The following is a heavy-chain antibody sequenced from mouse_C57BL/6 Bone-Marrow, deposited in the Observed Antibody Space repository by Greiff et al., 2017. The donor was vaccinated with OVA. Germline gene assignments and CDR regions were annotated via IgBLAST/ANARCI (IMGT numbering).Heavy chain of an antibody. CDR1: GFTFSSYG. CDR3: ARRTYYYGSRNWYFDV. CDR2: ISSGGSYT. J-gene: IGHJ1*03. D-gene: IGHD1-1*01. V-gene: IGHV5-6*01. Sequence: VQLQQSGGDLVKPGGSLKLSCAASGFTFSSYGMSWVRQTPDKRLEWVATISSGGSYTYYPDSVKGRFTISRDNAKNTLYLQMSSLKSEDTAMYYCARRTYYYGSRNWYFDVWGTGTTVTVSS.